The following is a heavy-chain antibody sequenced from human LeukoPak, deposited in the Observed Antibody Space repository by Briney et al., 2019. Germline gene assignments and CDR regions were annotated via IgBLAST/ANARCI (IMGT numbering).Heavy chain of an antibody. J-gene: IGHJ6*03. V-gene: IGHV3-21*01. CDR3: ARGRNQNGYYYYYMDV. CDR2: ISSSSSYI. CDR1: GFTFSSYS. D-gene: IGHD1-14*01. Sequence: GGSLRLSCAASGFTFSSYSMNWVRQAPGKGPEWVSSISSSSSYIYYADSVKGRFTISRDNAKNSLYLQMNSLRAEDTAVYYCARGRNQNGYYYYYMDVWGKGTTVTVSS.